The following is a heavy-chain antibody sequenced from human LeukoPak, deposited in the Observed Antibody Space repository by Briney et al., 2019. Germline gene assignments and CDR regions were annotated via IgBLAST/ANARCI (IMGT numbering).Heavy chain of an antibody. CDR2: IYYSGST. J-gene: IGHJ5*02. CDR1: GGSISSSCYY. V-gene: IGHV4-39*01. CDR3: ARHGYYDRKAPLNWFDT. Sequence: PETLSLSCSASGGSISSSCYYWGCLRQPPGKGLAWIGYIYYSGSTFYNPSLKSRITISVDTSKNQFSLKLTSVTAEDTAVYYCARHGYYDRKAPLNWFDTWGQGTLVSVSS. D-gene: IGHD3-22*01.